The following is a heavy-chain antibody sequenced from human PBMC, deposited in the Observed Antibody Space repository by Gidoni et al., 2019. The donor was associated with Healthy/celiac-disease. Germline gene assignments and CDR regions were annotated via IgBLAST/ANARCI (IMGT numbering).Heavy chain of an antibody. D-gene: IGHD6-19*01. Sequence: QLQLQESGPGLVKPSETLSLTCTVSGGSISSSSYYWGWIRQPPGKGLEWIGSIYYSGSTYYNPSLKSRVTISVDTSKNQFSLKLSSVTAADTAVYYCARHSSGWYWYFDLWGRGTLVTVSS. CDR1: GGSISSSSYY. J-gene: IGHJ2*01. CDR2: IYYSGST. V-gene: IGHV4-39*01. CDR3: ARHSSGWYWYFDL.